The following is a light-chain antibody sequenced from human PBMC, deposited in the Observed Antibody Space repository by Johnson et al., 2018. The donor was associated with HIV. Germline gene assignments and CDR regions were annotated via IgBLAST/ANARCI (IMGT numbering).Light chain of an antibody. Sequence: QSVLTQPPSVSAAPGQRVTISCSGSTSNFENYYVSWYQQLPGTAPKLLIYENNKRPSGIPDRFSGSKSGTSATLDITGLQTGDEADYYCGTWDSSLGAHYVFGSGTEVTVL. CDR3: GTWDSSLGAHYV. J-gene: IGLJ1*01. V-gene: IGLV1-51*02. CDR2: ENN. CDR1: TSNFENYY.